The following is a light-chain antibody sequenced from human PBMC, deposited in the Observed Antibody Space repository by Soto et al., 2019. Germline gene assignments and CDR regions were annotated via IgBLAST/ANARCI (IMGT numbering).Light chain of an antibody. CDR3: LQYEELPLT. J-gene: IGKJ4*01. Sequence: DIQMTQSPSSLSASVGDRVTFTCQASQDISNSLNWFQQKPGKAPKLLIYVASNLETGVPSRFSGSGSGTLFTFAISSLQPEDFATYYCLQYEELPLTFGGGTKVEIK. CDR2: VAS. CDR1: QDISNS. V-gene: IGKV1-33*01.